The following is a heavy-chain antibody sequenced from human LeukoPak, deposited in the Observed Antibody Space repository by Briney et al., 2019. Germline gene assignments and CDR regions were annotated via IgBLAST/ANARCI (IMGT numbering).Heavy chain of an antibody. J-gene: IGHJ4*02. CDR2: ISAFNGNT. D-gene: IGHD5-12*01. V-gene: IGHV1-18*01. CDR3: ARSPPSTGYDRFDT. Sequence: ASVKVSCKASGYMFTIYGISWVRQAPGQGLEWMGWISAFNGNTNYERNFQDRVTMTTDTSTSTAYMELTSLRSDDTAVYYCARSPPSTGYDRFDTWGQGTLVTVSS. CDR1: GYMFTIYG.